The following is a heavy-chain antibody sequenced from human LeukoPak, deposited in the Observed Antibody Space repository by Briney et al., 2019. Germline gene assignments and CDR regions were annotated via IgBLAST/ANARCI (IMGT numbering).Heavy chain of an antibody. CDR3: ARAGLTIFGVVTGSFDY. CDR1: GGTFSSYA. Sequence: SVKVSCKASGGTFSSYAISWVRQSPGQGLEWMGRIIPILGIANYAQKFQGRVTITADKSTSTAYMELSSLRSEDTAVYYCARAGLTIFGVVTGSFDYWGQGTLVTVSS. V-gene: IGHV1-69*04. D-gene: IGHD3-3*01. CDR2: IIPILGIA. J-gene: IGHJ4*02.